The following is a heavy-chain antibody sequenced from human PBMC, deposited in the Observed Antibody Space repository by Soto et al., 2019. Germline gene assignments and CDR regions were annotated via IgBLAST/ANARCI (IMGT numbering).Heavy chain of an antibody. CDR1: GGTFSSYA. CDR2: IIPIFGTA. V-gene: IGHV1-69*01. CDR3: ACPRRAYFLSGDSYYYGMDV. D-gene: IGHD3-3*01. J-gene: IGHJ6*02. Sequence: QVQLVQSGAEVKKPGSSVKVSCKASGGTFSSYAISWVRQAPGQGLEWMGGIIPIFGTANYAQKFQGRVTITADECTSTAYMELSSLRSEDRAVYYCACPRRAYFLSGDSYYYGMDVWGQGSTVTVSS.